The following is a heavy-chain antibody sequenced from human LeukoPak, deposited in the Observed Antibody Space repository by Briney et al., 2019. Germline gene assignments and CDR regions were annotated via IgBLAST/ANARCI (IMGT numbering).Heavy chain of an antibody. CDR3: ARDYDSSGGYFDY. Sequence: GRSLRLSCAASGFTFSSYGMHWVRQAPGKGLEWVAVIWYDGSNKYYADSVKGRFTISRDNSKNTLYLQMNSLRAEDTAVYYCARDYDSSGGYFDYWGQGTLVTVSS. CDR2: IWYDGSNK. CDR1: GFTFSSYG. J-gene: IGHJ4*02. V-gene: IGHV3-33*01. D-gene: IGHD3-22*01.